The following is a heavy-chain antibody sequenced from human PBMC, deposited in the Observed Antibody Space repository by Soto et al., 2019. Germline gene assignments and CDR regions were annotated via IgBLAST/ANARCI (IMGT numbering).Heavy chain of an antibody. CDR2: IYYNGNT. D-gene: IGHD3-9*01. CDR3: ARVRTGYFDY. J-gene: IGHJ4*02. CDR1: GGAINDHY. Sequence: PSETLSLTCTLSGGAINDHYWSFIRQPPRKGLEWIGYIYYNGNTNYNPSLESRVTISVDRSRNQFSLRLTSLTAADTAIYYCARVRTGYFDYWGRGALVTVSS. V-gene: IGHV4-59*11.